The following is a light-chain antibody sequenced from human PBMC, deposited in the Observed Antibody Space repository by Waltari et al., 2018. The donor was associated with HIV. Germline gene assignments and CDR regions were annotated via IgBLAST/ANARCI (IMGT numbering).Light chain of an antibody. CDR3: QQYGSSPCT. Sequence: DIVLTQSPGTLSLSPGERATLSCRASQSVSKNYLAWYQQKSGQAPRLLIDGASSRATGIADRFSGSGSGTDFTLTISRLEPEDFAVYYCQQYGSSPCTFGPGTKVDVK. CDR1: QSVSKNY. V-gene: IGKV3-20*01. J-gene: IGKJ3*01. CDR2: GAS.